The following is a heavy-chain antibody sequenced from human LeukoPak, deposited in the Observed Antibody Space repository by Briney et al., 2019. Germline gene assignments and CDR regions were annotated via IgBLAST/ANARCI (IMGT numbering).Heavy chain of an antibody. J-gene: IGHJ3*02. Sequence: GGSLRLSCAASGFTFSSYAMSWVRQAPGKGLEWVSAISGSGGSTYYADSVKGRFTISRDNSKNTLYLQMNSLRAEDTAVYYCARDWGSGSRLRAFDIWGQGTMVTVSS. CDR1: GFTFSSYA. CDR3: ARDWGSGSRLRAFDI. CDR2: ISGSGGST. D-gene: IGHD1-26*01. V-gene: IGHV3-23*01.